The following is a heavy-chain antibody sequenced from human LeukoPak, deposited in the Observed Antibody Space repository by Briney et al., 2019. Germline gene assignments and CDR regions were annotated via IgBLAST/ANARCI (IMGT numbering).Heavy chain of an antibody. CDR1: GFTLSEHY. CDR2: SRNKAERYTT. CDR3: ARGPNSVYDYHYGMDV. J-gene: IGHJ6*02. Sequence: GGSLRLSCAASGFTLSEHYMDWVRQAPGEGLEWVGRSRNKAERYTTEYAASVKGRFSISRDDSTNSLYLQMNSLKNEDTAVYYCARGPNSVYDYHYGMDVWGQGTTVTVSS. V-gene: IGHV3-72*01. D-gene: IGHD5/OR15-5a*01.